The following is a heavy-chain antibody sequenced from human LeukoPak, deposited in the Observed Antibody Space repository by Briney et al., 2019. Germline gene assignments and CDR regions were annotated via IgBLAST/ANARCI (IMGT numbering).Heavy chain of an antibody. D-gene: IGHD2-2*01. Sequence: SETLSLTCAVYGGSFSGYYWSWIRQPPGKGLEWIGEINHSGSTNYNPSLKSRVTISVDTSKNQFSLKLSSVTAADTAVYYCARSGTLYCSSTSCYLRIWGFDWFDPWGQGTLVTVSP. CDR1: GGSFSGYY. CDR2: INHSGST. CDR3: ARSGTLYCSSTSCYLRIWGFDWFDP. J-gene: IGHJ5*02. V-gene: IGHV4-34*01.